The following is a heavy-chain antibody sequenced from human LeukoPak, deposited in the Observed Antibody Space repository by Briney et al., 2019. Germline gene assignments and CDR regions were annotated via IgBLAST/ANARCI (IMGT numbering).Heavy chain of an antibody. CDR2: IRSKANSYAT. J-gene: IGHJ4*02. D-gene: IGHD5-18*01. Sequence: GGSLRLSCAASGFTFSGSAMHWVRQASGKGLEWVGRIRSKANSYATAYAASVKGRFTISRDDSKNTAYLQMNSLKTEDTAVYYCTRQEVDTAMVHFDYWGQGTLVTVSS. CDR1: GFTFSGSA. V-gene: IGHV3-73*01. CDR3: TRQEVDTAMVHFDY.